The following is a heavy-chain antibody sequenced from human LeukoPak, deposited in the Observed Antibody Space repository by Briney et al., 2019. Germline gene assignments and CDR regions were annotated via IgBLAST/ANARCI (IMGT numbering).Heavy chain of an antibody. D-gene: IGHD6-19*01. J-gene: IGHJ4*02. Sequence: GGSLRLSCVASGFSFSTYSMNWVRQAPGKGLESVSSISGTSSYIHYADSVRGRFTISRDNAKNSLYLQMNSLRAEDTAVYYCARDGGVAGLDYWGQGTLVTVSS. V-gene: IGHV3-21*01. CDR2: ISGTSSYI. CDR3: ARDGGVAGLDY. CDR1: GFSFSTYS.